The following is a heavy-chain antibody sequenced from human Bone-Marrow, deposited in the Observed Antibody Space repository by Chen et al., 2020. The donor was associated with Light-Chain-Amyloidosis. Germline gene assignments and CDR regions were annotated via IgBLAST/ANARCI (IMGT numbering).Heavy chain of an antibody. CDR2: FDYNSGRK. V-gene: IGHV3-9*01. D-gene: IGHD1-1*01. J-gene: IGHJ4*02. Sequence: EVQMVESGGGLVQPGRSLRLSCVTSGFTYKKWAIHWVRQAPGKGLEWVSGFDYNSGRKDCADSVRGRFTVSSDSSKNSLFLEMNSLRVEDTALYYCTQDGVPGGADFWGPGTMVTVSS. CDR3: TQDGVPGGADF. CDR1: GFTYKKWA.